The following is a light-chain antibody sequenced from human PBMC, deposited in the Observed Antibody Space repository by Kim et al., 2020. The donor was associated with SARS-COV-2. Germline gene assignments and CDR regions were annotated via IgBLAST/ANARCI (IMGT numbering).Light chain of an antibody. J-gene: IGKJ2*01. CDR2: WAS. Sequence: DIVMTQSPDSLAVSLGERATINCKSSQSVLYSSNNKSYLAWYQQKPGQPPKLLIYWASTRESGVPDRFSGSGSGTDFTLTISSLQAEDVAVYYCQQYYSAPYTFGQGTQLEI. CDR1: QSVLYSSNNKSY. V-gene: IGKV4-1*01. CDR3: QQYYSAPYT.